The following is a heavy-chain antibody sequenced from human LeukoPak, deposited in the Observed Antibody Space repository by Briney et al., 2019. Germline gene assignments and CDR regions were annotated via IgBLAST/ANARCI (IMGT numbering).Heavy chain of an antibody. CDR3: TRNRNSSGWYPDAFDI. J-gene: IGHJ3*02. CDR1: GFTFGDYA. V-gene: IGHV3-49*04. Sequence: GGSLRLSCTASGFTFGDYAMSWVRQAPGKGLEWVGFIRSKAYGRATEYAASVKGRFTISRDDSKSIAYLQMNSLKTEDTAVYYCTRNRNSSGWYPDAFDIWGQGTMVTVSS. CDR2: IRSKAYGRAT. D-gene: IGHD6-19*01.